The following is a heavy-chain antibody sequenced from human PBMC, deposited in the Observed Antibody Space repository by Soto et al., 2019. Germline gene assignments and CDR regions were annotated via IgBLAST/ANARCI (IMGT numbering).Heavy chain of an antibody. CDR2: IFYSGST. V-gene: IGHV4-39*01. CDR1: GGSISSSSYY. CDR3: ARLKYYYDSSGYYYDY. Sequence: SETLSLTCTVSGGSISSSSYYWGWIRQPPGKGLEWIGSIFYSGSTYYNPSLKSRVTISVDTSKNQFSLKLGSVTAADTAVYYCARLKYYYDSSGYYYDYWGPGTLVTVSS. D-gene: IGHD3-22*01. J-gene: IGHJ4*02.